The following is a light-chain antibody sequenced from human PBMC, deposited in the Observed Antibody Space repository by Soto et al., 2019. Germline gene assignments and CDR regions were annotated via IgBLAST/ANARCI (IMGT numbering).Light chain of an antibody. CDR1: SSDVGGYNY. CDR2: DVS. Sequence: LTQPASVSGSPGQSITISCTGTSSDVGGYNYVSWYQQHPGKAPKLMIYDVSNRPSGVSSRFSGSKSGNTASLTISGLQAEDEADYYCSSYTSSTLYVFGTGTKVTVL. CDR3: SSYTSSTLYV. V-gene: IGLV2-14*01. J-gene: IGLJ1*01.